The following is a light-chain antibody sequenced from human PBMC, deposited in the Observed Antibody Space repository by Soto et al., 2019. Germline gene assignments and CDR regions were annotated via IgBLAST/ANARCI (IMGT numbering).Light chain of an antibody. CDR2: STS. CDR1: HNIDNY. Sequence: IQLTKAPSSLSASVGDRVTVSCRSSHNIDNYLNWYVQRTGKAPELLIYSTSNLKSGVPSRFRGSGSGTDFSLTINSLQSEDFATYYCQQSSNIPWTFGQGTKVDIK. V-gene: IGKV1-39*01. J-gene: IGKJ1*01. CDR3: QQSSNIPWT.